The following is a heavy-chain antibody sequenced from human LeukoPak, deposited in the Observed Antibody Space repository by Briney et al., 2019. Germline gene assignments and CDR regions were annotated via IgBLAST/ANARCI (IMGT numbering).Heavy chain of an antibody. CDR1: GYTFTGYY. CDR2: ISPNSGGT. CDR3: ARPYSSSWYGAFDI. D-gene: IGHD6-13*01. Sequence: ASVKVSCKASGYTFTGYYMHWVRQAPGQGLEWMGWISPNSGGTNYAQKFQGWVTMTRDTSISTAYMELSRLRSDDTAVYYCARPYSSSWYGAFDIWGQGTMVTVSS. V-gene: IGHV1-2*04. J-gene: IGHJ3*02.